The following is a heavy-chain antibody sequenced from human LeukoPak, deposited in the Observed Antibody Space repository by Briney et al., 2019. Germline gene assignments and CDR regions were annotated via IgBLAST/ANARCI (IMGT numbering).Heavy chain of an antibody. V-gene: IGHV3-23*01. J-gene: IGHJ4*02. CDR1: GFTFSSYA. CDR3: AKRDSRAYYYFDY. D-gene: IGHD3-22*01. Sequence: GGSLGLSCAASGFTFSSYAMSWVRQPPGRGPEWVSAIVGSGGSTFYADSVQGRFTISRDNSKNTLYLQMNSLRAGDTAVYYCAKRDSRAYYYFDYWGQGTLVTVSS. CDR2: IVGSGGST.